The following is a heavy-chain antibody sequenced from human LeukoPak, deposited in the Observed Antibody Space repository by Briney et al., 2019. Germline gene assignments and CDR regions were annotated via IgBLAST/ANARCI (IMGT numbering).Heavy chain of an antibody. Sequence: GGSLRLSCATSGFIFSTYALSWVRQAPGKGLEWASSISGSGGSTYHADSVKGRFTISRDSSKNTLYLQMNSLRAEDTAIYYCARVIRAAPGKGYFDYWGQGALVTVSS. CDR2: ISGSGGST. V-gene: IGHV3-23*01. CDR1: GFIFSTYA. CDR3: ARVIRAAPGKGYFDY. D-gene: IGHD6-13*01. J-gene: IGHJ4*02.